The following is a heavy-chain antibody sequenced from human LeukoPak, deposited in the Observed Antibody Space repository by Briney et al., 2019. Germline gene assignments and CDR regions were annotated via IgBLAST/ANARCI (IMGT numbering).Heavy chain of an antibody. CDR1: GGSFSGYY. Sequence: SETLSLTCTVYGGSFSGYYWSWIRQPPGKWLEWIGEINHSGSTNYNPSLKSRVTISVDTSKNQFSLKLSSVTAADTAVYYCARALGTSFDYWGQGTLVTVSS. CDR3: ARALGTSFDY. V-gene: IGHV4-34*01. D-gene: IGHD7-27*01. CDR2: INHSGST. J-gene: IGHJ4*02.